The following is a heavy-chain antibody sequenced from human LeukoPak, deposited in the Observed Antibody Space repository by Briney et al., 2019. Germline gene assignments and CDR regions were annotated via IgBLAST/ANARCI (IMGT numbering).Heavy chain of an antibody. Sequence: GGSLRLSCAASGFTFSSYSMNWVRRAPGKGLEWISYISSSSSTIYYADSVKGRFTISRDNAKNSLYLQMNSLRAEDTAVYYCARDLWLQNFDYWGQGTLVTVSS. CDR3: ARDLWLQNFDY. CDR2: ISSSSSTI. V-gene: IGHV3-48*01. J-gene: IGHJ4*02. CDR1: GFTFSSYS. D-gene: IGHD5-24*01.